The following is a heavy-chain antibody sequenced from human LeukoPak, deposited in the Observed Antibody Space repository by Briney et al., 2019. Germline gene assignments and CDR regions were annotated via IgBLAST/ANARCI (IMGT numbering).Heavy chain of an antibody. J-gene: IGHJ3*02. CDR3: ARERLGVTAFDI. V-gene: IGHV3-11*01. CDR1: GLTFSDYY. Sequence: PGGSLRLSCAASGLTFSDYYMSWIRQAPGKGQEWVSYISNSGTIINYADSVKGRLTISRHHAKNSLYRQMNSLRAEDAAVYCCARERLGVTAFDIWGEGTMVTVSS. D-gene: IGHD2-21*02. CDR2: ISNSGTII.